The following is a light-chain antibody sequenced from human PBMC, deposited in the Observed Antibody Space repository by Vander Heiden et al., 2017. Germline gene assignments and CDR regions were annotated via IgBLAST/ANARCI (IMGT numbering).Light chain of an antibody. Sequence: EIQMTQSPSSLSASVGDRVTITCRASQSISSYLNWYQQKPGKAPNLLIYAASSLESGVPSRFSGNESGTNFTLTISSLQAEDFATYYCQQSYSILTWTFGQGTKVEIK. CDR1: QSISSY. CDR2: AAS. CDR3: QQSYSILTWT. V-gene: IGKV1-39*01. J-gene: IGKJ1*01.